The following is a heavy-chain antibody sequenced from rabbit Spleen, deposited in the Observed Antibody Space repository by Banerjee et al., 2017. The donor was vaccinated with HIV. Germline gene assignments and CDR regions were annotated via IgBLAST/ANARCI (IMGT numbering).Heavy chain of an antibody. CDR1: GFSFSGSDH. V-gene: IGHV1S40*01. CDR3: ARDLDGVIGWNFGW. D-gene: IGHD4-1*01. CDR2: IDGSSSGFT. J-gene: IGHJ3*01. Sequence: QSLEESGGGLVKPGASLTLTCKASGFSFSGSDHMCWVRQAPGKGLEWISCIDGSSSGFTYSATWAKGRFTCSKTSSTTVTLQMTSLTAADTATYFCARDLDGVIGWNFGWWGQGTLVTVS.